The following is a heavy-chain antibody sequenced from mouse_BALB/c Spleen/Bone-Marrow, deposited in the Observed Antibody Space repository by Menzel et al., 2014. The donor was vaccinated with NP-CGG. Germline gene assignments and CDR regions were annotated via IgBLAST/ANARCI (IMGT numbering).Heavy chain of an antibody. CDR2: SRNKAKHYTT. J-gene: IGHJ3*01. CDR3: ARDVGYGNYFVY. Sequence: EVKLMESGGGLVQPGDSLRLSCAPSGFTFSDFYMEWVRQPPGKRLEWIAASRNKAKHYTTEYSASVKGRFIVSGDTSQSILYLQMNALRAEDTAIYYCARDVGYGNYFVYWGQGTLVTVSA. CDR1: GFTFSDFY. D-gene: IGHD2-10*02. V-gene: IGHV7-1*02.